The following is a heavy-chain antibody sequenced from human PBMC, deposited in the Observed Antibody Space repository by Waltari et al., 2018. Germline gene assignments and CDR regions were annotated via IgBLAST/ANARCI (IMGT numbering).Heavy chain of an antibody. V-gene: IGHV4-61*02. CDR3: AREPSVVARSYWYFDL. CDR2: IYTTGTT. CDR1: GGSITSGNYY. D-gene: IGHD6-6*01. Sequence: QVQLQESGPGLVKPSQTLSLICTVSGGSITSGNYYWTWIRQPAGKGLEWIGRIYTTGTTTYNPSLRSRVTILVDTSNNHFSLRLSSVTAADTAVYYCAREPSVVARSYWYFDLWGRGTLVTVSS. J-gene: IGHJ2*01.